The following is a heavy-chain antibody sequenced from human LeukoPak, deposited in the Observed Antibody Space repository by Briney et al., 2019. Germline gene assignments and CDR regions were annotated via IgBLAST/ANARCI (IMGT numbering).Heavy chain of an antibody. J-gene: IGHJ6*03. D-gene: IGHD2-2*01. CDR3: ARAVPSHGYYMDV. Sequence: GESLKISCKGSGYSFTSYWIGWVRQMPGKGLEWMGIIYPGDSDTRYSPSFQGQVTISADKSISTAYLQWSSLKASDTAMYYCARAVPSHGYYMDVWGKGTTVTVSS. CDR2: IYPGDSDT. CDR1: GYSFTSYW. V-gene: IGHV5-51*01.